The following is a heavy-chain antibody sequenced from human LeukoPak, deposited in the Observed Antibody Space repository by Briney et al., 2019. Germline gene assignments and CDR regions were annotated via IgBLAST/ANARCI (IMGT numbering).Heavy chain of an antibody. D-gene: IGHD2-15*01. CDR2: IYYSRST. CDR1: GGSISRSSYY. Sequence: SETLTLTCTVSGGSISRSSYYWGWIRQPPGKGLEWIGSIYYSRSTYYNPSLKSRVTISVDTSKSQFSLKLSSVTAADTAGYYCASPQICSGGSCYGYDFDYWGQGTLVTVSS. V-gene: IGHV4-39*01. CDR3: ASPQICSGGSCYGYDFDY. J-gene: IGHJ4*02.